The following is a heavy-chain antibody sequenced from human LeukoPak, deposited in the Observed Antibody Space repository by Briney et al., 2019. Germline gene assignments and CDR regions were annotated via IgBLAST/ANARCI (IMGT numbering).Heavy chain of an antibody. Sequence: GRSLRLSCAASGFTFSSDAMHCVRQAPGKGLEWVAVISYDGSNKYYADSVKGRFTISRDNSKNTLYLQMNSLRAEDTAVYYCARAYDSSGYYYYYDGMDVWGQGTTVTVSS. J-gene: IGHJ6*02. CDR1: GFTFSSDA. CDR3: ARAYDSSGYYYYYDGMDV. V-gene: IGHV3-30-3*01. D-gene: IGHD3-22*01. CDR2: ISYDGSNK.